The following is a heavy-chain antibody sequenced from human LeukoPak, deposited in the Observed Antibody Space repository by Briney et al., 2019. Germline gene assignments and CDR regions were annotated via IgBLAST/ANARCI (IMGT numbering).Heavy chain of an antibody. CDR1: GFTFSSYW. CDR2: IKQDGSEK. CDR3: ARDVEASNFWTGYSF. D-gene: IGHD3/OR15-3a*01. Sequence: GGSLRLSCAASGFTFSSYWMSWVRQAPGRGLEWVANIKQDGSEKYYADSMKGRFTISRGNAKSSLFLQMNSLRAEDTAVYYCARDVEASNFWTGYSFWGQGSLVTVSS. V-gene: IGHV3-7*01. J-gene: IGHJ4*02.